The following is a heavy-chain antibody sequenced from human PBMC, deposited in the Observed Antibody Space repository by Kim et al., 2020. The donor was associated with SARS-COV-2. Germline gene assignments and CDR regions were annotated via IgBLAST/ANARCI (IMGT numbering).Heavy chain of an antibody. Sequence: SETLSLTCTVSGDPIRSSAYFWDWLRQPPGKGLEWVGNISPDGATYYNPSLRSRVAVSADTSKNQFSLRLNSVTAADTAVYYCSRHMPPSTRSNIIEVYDGFDLWGQGILVTVSP. D-gene: IGHD2-2*01. J-gene: IGHJ3*01. CDR1: GDPIRSSAYF. CDR2: ISPDGAT. CDR3: SRHMPPSTRSNIIEVYDGFDL. V-gene: IGHV4-39*01.